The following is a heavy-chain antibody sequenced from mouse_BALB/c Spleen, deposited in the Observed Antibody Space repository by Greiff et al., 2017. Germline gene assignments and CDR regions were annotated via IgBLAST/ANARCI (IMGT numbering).Heavy chain of an antibody. CDR3: ARDPIYDGYYVAMDY. CDR2: IRNKANGYTT. Sequence: DVKLVESGGGLVQPGGSLRLSCATSGFTFTDYYMSWVRQPPGKALEWLGFIRNKANGYTTEYSASVKGRFTISRDNSQSILYLQMNTLRAEDSATYYCARDPIYDGYYVAMDYWGQGTSVTVSS. CDR1: GFTFTDYY. V-gene: IGHV7-3*02. J-gene: IGHJ4*01. D-gene: IGHD2-3*01.